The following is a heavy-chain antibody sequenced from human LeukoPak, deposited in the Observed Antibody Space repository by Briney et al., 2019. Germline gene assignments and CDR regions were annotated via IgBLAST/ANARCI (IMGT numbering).Heavy chain of an antibody. CDR2: ISGSGGST. D-gene: IGHD2-2*01. V-gene: IGHV3-23*01. Sequence: PGGSLRLSCAASGFTFNGYTMNWVRQAPGKGLEWVSVISGSGGSTYYADSVKGRFTISRDNSKNTLYLQMNSLRAEDTAVYYCAKGWRSSISPLDYWGQGTLVTVSS. CDR3: AKGWRSSISPLDY. CDR1: GFTFNGYT. J-gene: IGHJ4*02.